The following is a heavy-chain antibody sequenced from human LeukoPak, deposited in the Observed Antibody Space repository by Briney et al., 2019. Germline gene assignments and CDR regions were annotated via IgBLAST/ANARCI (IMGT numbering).Heavy chain of an antibody. CDR3: ARGHTYCSGGSCYSYPPDY. CDR1: GFTFSSYV. D-gene: IGHD2-15*01. CDR2: IYYSGST. J-gene: IGHJ4*02. Sequence: ASLRLSCAASGFTFSSYVMSWVRQAPGKGLEWIGYIYYSGSTNYNPSLKSRVTISADTSKNQFSLKLSSVTAADTAVYYCARGHTYCSGGSCYSYPPDYWGQGTLVTVSS. V-gene: IGHV4-59*01.